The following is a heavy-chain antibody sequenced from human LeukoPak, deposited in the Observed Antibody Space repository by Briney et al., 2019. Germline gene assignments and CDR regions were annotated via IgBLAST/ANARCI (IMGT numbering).Heavy chain of an antibody. V-gene: IGHV3-7*01. CDR2: INQDGDEK. D-gene: IGHD3-22*01. J-gene: IGHJ4*02. CDR1: GFTFKNSW. Sequence: GGSLRLSCAASGFTFKNSWMSWVRQAPGKGLEWVANINQDGDEKYYVDSVKGRFTISRDDAQTSVYLQLSSLRPEDTAVYYCAKAPVASSGYYYDYWGQGTLATVSS. CDR3: AKAPVASSGYYYDY.